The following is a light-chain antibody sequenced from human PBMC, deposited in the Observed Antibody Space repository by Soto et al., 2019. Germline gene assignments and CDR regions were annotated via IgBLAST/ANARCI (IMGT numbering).Light chain of an antibody. Sequence: QSVPTQPPSASGSPGQSVAISCTGTSSDVDGYNYVSWYQQHPGKAPKLMIYEVNKRPSGVPDRFSGSESGNTASLTISGLQADDEAEYFCISYKTDDTFLFGTGTKVTVL. J-gene: IGLJ1*01. V-gene: IGLV2-8*01. CDR2: EVN. CDR3: ISYKTDDTFL. CDR1: SSDVDGYNY.